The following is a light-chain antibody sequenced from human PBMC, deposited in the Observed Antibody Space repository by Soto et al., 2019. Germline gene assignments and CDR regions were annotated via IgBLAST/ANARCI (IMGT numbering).Light chain of an antibody. Sequence: DIQITQSPSTLSASIGDRVTITCPASESSRTWLAWYQHKPGKAPKFLSYDASTLESGVPSRFSGSGSGTEFPLTIGSLQPDDFATYYCQQYNSYPWTFCQGTKVHIK. CDR2: DAS. CDR3: QQYNSYPWT. J-gene: IGKJ1*01. CDR1: ESSRTW. V-gene: IGKV1-5*01.